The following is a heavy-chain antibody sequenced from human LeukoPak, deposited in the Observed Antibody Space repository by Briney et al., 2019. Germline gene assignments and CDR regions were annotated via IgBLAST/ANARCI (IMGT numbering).Heavy chain of an antibody. J-gene: IGHJ6*02. CDR1: GYTFTGDY. CDR3: ARDLSSSWNHYSYGMDF. CDR2: INPNSGGT. D-gene: IGHD6-13*01. V-gene: IGHV1-2*02. Sequence: ASVKVSCKASGYTFTGDYMHWVRQAPGQGLEWMGWINPNSGGTNYAQKFQGRVTMTRDTSISTAYMELSRLRSDDTAVYYCARDLSSSWNHYSYGMDFWVQGTTVTVSS.